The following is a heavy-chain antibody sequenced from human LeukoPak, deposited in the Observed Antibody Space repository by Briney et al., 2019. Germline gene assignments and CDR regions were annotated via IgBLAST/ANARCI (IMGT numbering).Heavy chain of an antibody. D-gene: IGHD3-22*01. CDR1: GFRFSDHY. CDR3: ARFDYDSGYYFDY. CDR2: ISSSGSTI. Sequence: GGSLRLSCAASGFRFSDHYTSWIRQAPGKGLEWVSYISSSGSTIYYADSVKGRFTISRDNAKNSLYLQMNSLRAEDTAVYYCARFDYDSGYYFDYWGQGTLVTVSS. V-gene: IGHV3-11*01. J-gene: IGHJ4*02.